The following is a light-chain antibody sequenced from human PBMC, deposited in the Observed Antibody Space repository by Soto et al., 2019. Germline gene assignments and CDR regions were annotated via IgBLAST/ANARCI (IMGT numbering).Light chain of an antibody. Sequence: EIVLTQSPGTLSLSPGERATLSCRASQSVSSNSLAWYQQKPGQAPRLLIYGASSRATGIPDRFSGSGSGTDFTLTISRLELEDFAVYYCQQFGTSPPRYTFGQGTNLEIK. CDR3: QQFGTSPPRYT. CDR1: QSVSSNS. V-gene: IGKV3-20*01. J-gene: IGKJ2*01. CDR2: GAS.